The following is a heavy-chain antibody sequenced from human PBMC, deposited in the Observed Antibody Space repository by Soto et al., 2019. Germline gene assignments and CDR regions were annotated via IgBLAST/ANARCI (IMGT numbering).Heavy chain of an antibody. CDR3: ARHPITRYYYDSSKDFDY. J-gene: IGHJ4*02. V-gene: IGHV4-39*01. Sequence: PSETLSLTCTVSGGSISSSSYYWGWIRQPPGKRMEWIGSIYYSGRTYYNPSLKSRVTISVDTSKNQFSLKLISVTDADTAVYYFARHPITRYYYDSSKDFDYWGQGTLVTVSS. CDR1: GGSISSSSYY. D-gene: IGHD3-22*01. CDR2: IYYSGRT.